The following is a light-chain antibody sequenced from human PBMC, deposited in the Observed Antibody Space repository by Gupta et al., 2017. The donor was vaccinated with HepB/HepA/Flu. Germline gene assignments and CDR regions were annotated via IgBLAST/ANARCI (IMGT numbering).Light chain of an antibody. J-gene: IGLJ1*01. V-gene: IGLV1-40*01. CDR3: QSYDSSLSAYV. CDR1: NSNIGAGYD. Sequence: QSVLTQPPSMSGAPRQKVTISCTGSNSNIGAGYDVHWYQQLPGTAPKLLIFGYSHRPSGVPDRSSGSKSDTSASLAITGLEAEDEADYYCQSYDSSLSAYVFGLGTKVTVL. CDR2: GYS.